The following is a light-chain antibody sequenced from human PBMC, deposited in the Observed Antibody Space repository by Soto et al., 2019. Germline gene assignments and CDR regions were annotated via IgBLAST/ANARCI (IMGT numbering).Light chain of an antibody. J-gene: IGKJ1*01. Sequence: EIVLTQSPGTLSFSPGERATLSCRASQSVSSSSLAWYQQKPGQAPRLLIYGASRRAAGIPDRFSGSGSGTDFTLSSSRLEAEEFAVYYCQQYGSSSTWTFGQGTKVEIK. V-gene: IGKV3-20*01. CDR2: GAS. CDR3: QQYGSSSTWT. CDR1: QSVSSSS.